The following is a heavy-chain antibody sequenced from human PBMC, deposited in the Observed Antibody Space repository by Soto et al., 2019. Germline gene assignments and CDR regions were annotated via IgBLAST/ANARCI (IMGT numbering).Heavy chain of an antibody. CDR1: GFTFSSYA. V-gene: IGHV3-23*01. CDR2: ISGSGGST. CDR3: AKESGYSYGYGYYYYGMDV. D-gene: IGHD5-18*01. Sequence: EVQLLESGGGLVQPGGSLRLSCAASGFTFSSYAMSWVRQAPGKGLELVSAISGSGGSTYYADSVKGRFTISRDNSKNALYLQMNSLRAEDTAVYYCAKESGYSYGYGYYYYGMDVWGQGTTVTVSS. J-gene: IGHJ6*02.